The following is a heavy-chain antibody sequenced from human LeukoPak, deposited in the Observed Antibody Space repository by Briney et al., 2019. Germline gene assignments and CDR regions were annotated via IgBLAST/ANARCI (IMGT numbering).Heavy chain of an antibody. CDR3: ARGSDWLSAAFDY. CDR2: IYYSGST. V-gene: IGHV4-59*01. CDR1: GGSISSSY. D-gene: IGHD3-9*01. Sequence: LVKPSETLSLTCTVSGGSISSSYWRWIRQPPGKGLEWIGCIYYSGSTNYNPSLKSRVTISVDTSKNQFSLKLSSVTAADTAVYYCARGSDWLSAAFDYWGQGTLVTVST. J-gene: IGHJ4*02.